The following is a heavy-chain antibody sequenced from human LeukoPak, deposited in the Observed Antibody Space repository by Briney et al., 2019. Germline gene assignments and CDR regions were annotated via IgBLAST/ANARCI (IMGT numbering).Heavy chain of an antibody. D-gene: IGHD2-2*01. CDR1: GGTFSSYA. CDR2: IIPILGIA. J-gene: IGHJ6*02. Sequence: GAPVKVSCKASGGTFSSYAISWVRQAPGQGLEWMGRIIPILGIANYAQKFQGRVTITADKSTSTAYMELSSLRSEDTAVYYCARDLGSYASWGYYYYYYGMDVWGQGTTVTVSS. V-gene: IGHV1-69*04. CDR3: ARDLGSYASWGYYYYYYGMDV.